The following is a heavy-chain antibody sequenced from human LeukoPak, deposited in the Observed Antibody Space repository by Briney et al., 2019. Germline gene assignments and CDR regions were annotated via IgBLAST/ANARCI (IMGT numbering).Heavy chain of an antibody. D-gene: IGHD6-19*01. J-gene: IGHJ4*02. CDR3: AKFEGATIPGWFNDY. CDR1: GFNLIDYA. CDR2: ISWNSVYI. Sequence: GGSLRLSCTASGFNLIDYAMHWVRQAPGRGLEWVSGISWNSVYIGYADSVKGRFTISRDNSKNTLYLQMNSLRTEDTAVYFCAKFEGATIPGWFNDYWGQGILVTVSS. V-gene: IGHV3-23*01.